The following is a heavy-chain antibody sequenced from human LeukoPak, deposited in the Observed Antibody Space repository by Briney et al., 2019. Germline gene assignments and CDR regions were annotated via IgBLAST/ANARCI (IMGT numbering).Heavy chain of an antibody. V-gene: IGHV4-34*01. CDR3: ARGRDRSKTGDH. J-gene: IGHJ4*02. CDR1: GGSCDDYY. Sequence: SETLSLTCAVYGGSCDDYYCSWIRQPPGKGLEWIGEIRPSGIFYHNPSLMSRVTISIDTSKSQFSLRLTSVTAADTAFYYCARGRDRSKTGDHWGQGSLVTVSS. D-gene: IGHD5-24*01. CDR2: IRPSGIF.